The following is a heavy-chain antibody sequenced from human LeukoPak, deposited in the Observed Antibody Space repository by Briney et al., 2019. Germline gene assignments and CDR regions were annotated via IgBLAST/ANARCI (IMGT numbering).Heavy chain of an antibody. J-gene: IGHJ5*02. V-gene: IGHV3-48*01. CDR3: AKDLRTAAGNGFGNWFDP. CDR1: GFTFRSYS. D-gene: IGHD6-13*01. Sequence: GGSLRLSCAASGFTFRSYSMNWVRQAPGKGLEWVSYISSSSSTIYYADSVKGRFTISRDNSKNTLYLQMNSLRAEDTAVYYCAKDLRTAAGNGFGNWFDPWGQGTLVTVSS. CDR2: ISSSSSTI.